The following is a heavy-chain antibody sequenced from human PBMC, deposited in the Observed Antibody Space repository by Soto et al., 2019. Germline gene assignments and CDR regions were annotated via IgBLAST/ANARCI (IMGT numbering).Heavy chain of an antibody. CDR1: EDTFTHYD. CDR2: MNPNTGNI. CDR3: VRRVASGHRSWFDP. Sequence: QVELVQSGAEVKKPGASVKVSCQASEDTFTHYDINWVRQATGQGLEWTGWMNPNTGNIDYAHKFQGRVTMTRDTSTRTVYMELSSLRSDDTAVYYCVRRVASGHRSWFDPWGQGTLVTVSS. V-gene: IGHV1-8*01. J-gene: IGHJ5*02. D-gene: IGHD2-21*01.